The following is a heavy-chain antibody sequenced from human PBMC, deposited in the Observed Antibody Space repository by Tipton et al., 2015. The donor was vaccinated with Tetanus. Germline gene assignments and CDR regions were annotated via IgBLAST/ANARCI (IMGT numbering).Heavy chain of an antibody. CDR2: ISSSSSTI. Sequence: SLRLSCAASGFTFSSYSMNWVRQAPGKGLEWVSYISSSSSTIYYADSVKGRFTISRDNAKNSLYLQMNSLRDEDTAVYCCARDPSGYSSSWYDYWGQGTLVTVSS. CDR1: GFTFSSYS. D-gene: IGHD6-13*01. V-gene: IGHV3-48*02. J-gene: IGHJ4*02. CDR3: ARDPSGYSSSWYDY.